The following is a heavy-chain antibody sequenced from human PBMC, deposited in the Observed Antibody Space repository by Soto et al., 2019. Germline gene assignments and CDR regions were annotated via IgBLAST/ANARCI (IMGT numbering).Heavy chain of an antibody. CDR1: GVSISSSSYC. CDR3: ARHIAVAGTGITYYFDY. D-gene: IGHD6-19*01. Sequence: PSETLSLTCTVSGVSISSSSYCWGWIRQPPGKGLEWIGSIYYSGSTYYNPSLKSRVTISVDTSKNQFSLKLSSVTAADTAVYYCARHIAVAGTGITYYFDYWSQGTLVTVSS. J-gene: IGHJ4*02. CDR2: IYYSGST. V-gene: IGHV4-39*01.